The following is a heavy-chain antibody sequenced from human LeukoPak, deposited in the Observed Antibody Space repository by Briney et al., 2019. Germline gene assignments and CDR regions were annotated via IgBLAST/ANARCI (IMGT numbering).Heavy chain of an antibody. CDR2: MNPNGGNT. CDR3: AILGRRDFWSGYYPYFDY. CDR1: GYTFTSYD. D-gene: IGHD3-3*01. J-gene: IGHJ4*02. Sequence: GASVKVSCKASGYTFTSYDINWVRQATGQGLEWMGWMNPNGGNTGYAQKFQGRVTMTRDTSISTAYMELSRLRSDDTAVYYCAILGRRDFWSGYYPYFDYWGQGTLVTVSS. V-gene: IGHV1-8*02.